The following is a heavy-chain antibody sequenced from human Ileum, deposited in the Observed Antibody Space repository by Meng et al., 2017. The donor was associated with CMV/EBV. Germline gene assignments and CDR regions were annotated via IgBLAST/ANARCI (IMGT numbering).Heavy chain of an antibody. CDR3: LRYDFWSGYYPLVWFDP. D-gene: IGHD3-3*01. J-gene: IGHJ5*02. CDR1: GFTFSYYG. Sequence: GGSLRLSCVASGFTFSYYGMHWVRQAPGKGLEWVSGVSWNGSRTHYADSVKGRFIISRDNSRNFLYQQMNSLRPEDMAVYYWLRYDFWSGYYPLVWFDPWGQGTLVTVSS. V-gene: IGHV3-19*01. CDR2: VSWNGSRT.